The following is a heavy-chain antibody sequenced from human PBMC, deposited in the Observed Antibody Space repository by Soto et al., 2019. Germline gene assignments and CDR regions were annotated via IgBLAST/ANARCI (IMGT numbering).Heavy chain of an antibody. J-gene: IGHJ1*01. CDR2: IRGSGGST. CDR3: AKDIRLRGPAEYFQH. D-gene: IGHD4-17*01. Sequence: EVQLLESGGGLLQPGGSLRLSCAASGFTFSSYAMSWVRQAPGKGLEWVSGIRGSGGSTFYADSVKGRFTISRDNSKNMLYLQMNSLRAEDTAVYYCAKDIRLRGPAEYFQHWGQGTLVTVSS. V-gene: IGHV3-23*01. CDR1: GFTFSSYA.